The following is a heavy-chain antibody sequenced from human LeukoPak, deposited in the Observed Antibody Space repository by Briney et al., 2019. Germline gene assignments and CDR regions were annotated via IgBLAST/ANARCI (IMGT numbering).Heavy chain of an antibody. V-gene: IGHV1-18*01. CDR2: VSAYNGNT. J-gene: IGHJ4*02. Sequence: ASVKVSCKASGYTFTSYGISWVRQAPGQGLEWMGWVSAYNGNTNYAQKLQGRVTMTTDTSTSTAYMELRSLRSDDTAVYYCAVNSGYEITGKFDYWGQGALVTVSS. D-gene: IGHD5-12*01. CDR3: AVNSGYEITGKFDY. CDR1: GYTFTSYG.